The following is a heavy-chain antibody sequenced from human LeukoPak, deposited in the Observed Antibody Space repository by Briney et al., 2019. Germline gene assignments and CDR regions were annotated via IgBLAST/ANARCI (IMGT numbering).Heavy chain of an antibody. J-gene: IGHJ4*02. V-gene: IGHV3-23*01. CDR2: ISGSGGST. D-gene: IGHD5-12*01. CDR3: AKKDSGYDSPFDY. CDR1: GFTFSSYA. Sequence: PGGSLRLSCAASGFTFSSYAMSWVRQAPGKGLEWVSAISGSGGSTYYADSVKGRFTISRDNSKNTLYLQMNSLRAEDTAVYYCAKKDSGYDSPFDYWGQRTLVTVSS.